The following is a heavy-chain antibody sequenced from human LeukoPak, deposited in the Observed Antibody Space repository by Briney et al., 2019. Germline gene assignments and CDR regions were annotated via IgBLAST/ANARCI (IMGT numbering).Heavy chain of an antibody. J-gene: IGHJ4*02. Sequence: SETLSFTCTVSGGSISSGEYFWSWIRQPPGKGLEWIGYIYYSGSTYYNPSLKSRLTISVDTSKDQFSLKLSSVTAADAAVYYCARLFSGSYFRRYYFDYWGQGTLVTVSS. V-gene: IGHV4-30-4*08. CDR2: IYYSGST. CDR3: ARLFSGSYFRRYYFDY. D-gene: IGHD1-26*01. CDR1: GGSISSGEYF.